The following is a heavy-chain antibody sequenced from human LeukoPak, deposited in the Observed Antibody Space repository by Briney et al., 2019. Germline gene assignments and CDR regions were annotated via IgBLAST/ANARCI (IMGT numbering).Heavy chain of an antibody. CDR1: GGSFSGYY. CDR3: ARRLTVYYYDSSGPSHRSERRQERYNWFDP. J-gene: IGHJ5*02. D-gene: IGHD3-22*01. V-gene: IGHV4-34*01. Sequence: PSETLSLTCAVYGGSFSGYYWSWIRQPPGKGLEWIGEINHSGSTNYNPSLKSRVTLSVDTSKNQFSLKLSSVTAADTAVYYCARRLTVYYYDSSGPSHRSERRQERYNWFDPWGQGTLVTVSS. CDR2: INHSGST.